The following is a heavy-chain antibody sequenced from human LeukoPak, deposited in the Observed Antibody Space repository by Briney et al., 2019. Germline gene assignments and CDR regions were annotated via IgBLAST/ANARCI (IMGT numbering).Heavy chain of an antibody. V-gene: IGHV3-43*01. Sequence: PGGSLRLSCAASKFTFDDYTMHWVRQAPGKGLEWVSLISWDGGSTYYADSVKGRFTISRDNSKNSLYLQMNSLRTEDTALYYCAKDHGSGWPDYWGQGTLVTVSS. CDR3: AKDHGSGWPDY. CDR2: ISWDGGST. CDR1: KFTFDDYT. J-gene: IGHJ4*02. D-gene: IGHD6-19*01.